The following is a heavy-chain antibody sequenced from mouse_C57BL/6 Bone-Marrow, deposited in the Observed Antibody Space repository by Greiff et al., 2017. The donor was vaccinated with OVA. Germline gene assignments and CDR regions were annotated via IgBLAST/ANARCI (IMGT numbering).Heavy chain of an antibody. Sequence: DVMLVESGGDLVKPGGSLKLSCAASGFTFSSYGMSWVRQTPDKRLEWVATISSGGSYTYYPDSVKGRFTISRDNAKNTLYLQMSSLKSEDTAMYYCARWSNYEGAWFAYWGQGTLVTVSA. CDR1: GFTFSSYG. V-gene: IGHV5-6*02. CDR3: ARWSNYEGAWFAY. D-gene: IGHD2-5*01. J-gene: IGHJ3*01. CDR2: ISSGGSYT.